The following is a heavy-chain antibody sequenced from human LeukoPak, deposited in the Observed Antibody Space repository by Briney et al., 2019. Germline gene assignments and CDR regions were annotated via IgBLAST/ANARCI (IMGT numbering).Heavy chain of an antibody. D-gene: IGHD3-16*02. V-gene: IGHV1-18*01. CDR2: ISAYNGNT. CDR1: GYTFTSYG. CDR3: ATGSTIRYDYVWGSYRLFPFDY. J-gene: IGHJ4*02. Sequence: ASVKVSCKASGYTFTSYGISWVRQAPGQGLEWMGWISAYNGNTTYAQKLQGRVTMTTDTSTSTAYMELRSLRSDDTAVYYCATGSTIRYDYVWGSYRLFPFDYWGQGTLVTVSS.